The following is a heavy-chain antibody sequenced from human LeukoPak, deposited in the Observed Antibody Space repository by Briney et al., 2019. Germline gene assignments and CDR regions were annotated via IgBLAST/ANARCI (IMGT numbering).Heavy chain of an antibody. CDR3: ARVGMVRGFIWFDP. V-gene: IGHV4-59*01. Sequence: PSETLSLTCTVSGGSISSYYRSWIRQPPGKGLEWIGYIYYSGSTNYNPSLKSRVTISVDTSKNQFSLKLSSVTAADTAVYYCARVGMVRGFIWFDPWGQGTLVTVSS. CDR2: IYYSGST. J-gene: IGHJ5*02. CDR1: GGSISSYY. D-gene: IGHD3-10*01.